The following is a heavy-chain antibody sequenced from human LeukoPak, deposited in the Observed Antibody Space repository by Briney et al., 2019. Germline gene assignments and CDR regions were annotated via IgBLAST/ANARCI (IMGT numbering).Heavy chain of an antibody. CDR2: IIPIFGTA. D-gene: IGHD5-12*01. Sequence: SVKVSCKASGGTFSSYAISWVRQAPGQGLEWMGRIIPIFGTANYAQKFQGRVTITTDESTSTAYMELSSLRSEDTAVYYCATTPGDIVAPQAAAGPDYWGQEPWSPSPQ. CDR3: ATTPGDIVAPQAAAGPDY. CDR1: GGTFSSYA. V-gene: IGHV1-69*05. J-gene: IGHJ4*01.